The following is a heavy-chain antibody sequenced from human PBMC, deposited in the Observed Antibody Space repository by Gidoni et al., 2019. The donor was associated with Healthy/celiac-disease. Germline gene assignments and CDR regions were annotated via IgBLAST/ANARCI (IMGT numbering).Heavy chain of an antibody. V-gene: IGHV1-46*01. CDR1: GYTFTSYY. Sequence: QVQLVQSGAEVKKPGASVKVSCKASGYTFTSYYMHWVRQAPGQGLEWMGIINPSGGSTSYAQKFQGRVTMTRDTSTSTVYMELSSLRSEDTAVYYCARALGRYCSSTSCHYYYYGMDVWGQGTTVTVSS. J-gene: IGHJ6*02. CDR2: INPSGGST. D-gene: IGHD2-2*01. CDR3: ARALGRYCSSTSCHYYYYGMDV.